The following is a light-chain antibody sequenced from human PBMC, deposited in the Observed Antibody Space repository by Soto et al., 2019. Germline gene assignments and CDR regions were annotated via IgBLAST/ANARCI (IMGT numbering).Light chain of an antibody. Sequence: EIVMTQSPATLSLSPGERATLSCRASQRVSSNLPWYQQKPGQAPRLLIYSASTRATGVPARFSGSGSGTEFTLTISTLQSEDFAVYYCQQYDNWPPLTFGGGTKVDIK. CDR3: QQYDNWPPLT. CDR2: SAS. CDR1: QRVSSN. J-gene: IGKJ4*01. V-gene: IGKV3-15*01.